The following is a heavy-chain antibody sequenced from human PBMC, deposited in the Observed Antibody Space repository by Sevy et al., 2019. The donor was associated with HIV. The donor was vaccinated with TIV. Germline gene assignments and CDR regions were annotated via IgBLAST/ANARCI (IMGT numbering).Heavy chain of an antibody. Sequence: GGSLRLSCAASGFTFSSYAMSWVRQAPGKGLEWVSAISGSGGSTNYADSVKGRFTISRDNSKNTLYLQMNSLRAEETAVYYCAKGGYCSSTSCRYYYYGMDVWGQGTTVTVSS. V-gene: IGHV3-23*01. J-gene: IGHJ6*02. CDR2: ISGSGGST. D-gene: IGHD2-2*01. CDR1: GFTFSSYA. CDR3: AKGGYCSSTSCRYYYYGMDV.